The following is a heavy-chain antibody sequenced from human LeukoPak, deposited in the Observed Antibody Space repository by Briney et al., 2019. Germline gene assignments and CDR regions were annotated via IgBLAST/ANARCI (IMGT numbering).Heavy chain of an antibody. D-gene: IGHD6-19*01. CDR2: ISYDGSNK. Sequence: GGSLRLSCAASGFTFSSYAMHWVRQAPGKGLEWVAVISYDGSNKYYADSVKGRFTISRDNSKSTLYLQMNSLRAADTAVYYCARDFDGSGWYYFDYWGQGTLVTVSS. V-gene: IGHV3-30-3*01. CDR3: ARDFDGSGWYYFDY. J-gene: IGHJ4*02. CDR1: GFTFSSYA.